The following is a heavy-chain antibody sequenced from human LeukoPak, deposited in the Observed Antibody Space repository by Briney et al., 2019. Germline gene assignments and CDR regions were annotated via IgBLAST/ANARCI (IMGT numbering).Heavy chain of an antibody. D-gene: IGHD3-10*01. J-gene: IGHJ4*02. CDR3: AREGLVWFGESTESFFDY. CDR1: GYTFTSYG. Sequence: ASVKVSCKASGYTFTSYGISWVRQAPGQGLEWMGWISAYNGNTNYAQKLQGRVTMTTDTSTSTAYMELRSLRSDDTAVYYCAREGLVWFGESTESFFDYCGQGTLVTVTS. CDR2: ISAYNGNT. V-gene: IGHV1-18*04.